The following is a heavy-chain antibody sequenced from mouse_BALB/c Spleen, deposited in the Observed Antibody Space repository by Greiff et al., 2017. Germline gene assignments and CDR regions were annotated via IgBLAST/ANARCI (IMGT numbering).Heavy chain of an antibody. V-gene: IGHV1S137*01. CDR1: GYSFTDYA. CDR3: ARRDYRYAMDY. CDR2: ISTYYGDA. D-gene: IGHD2-4*01. Sequence: QVQLKESGAELVRPGVSVKISCKGSGYSFTDYAMHWVKQSHAKSLEWIGVISTYYGDASYNQKFKGKATMTVDKSSSTAYMELARLTSEDSAIYYCARRDYRYAMDYWGQGTSVTVSS. J-gene: IGHJ4*01.